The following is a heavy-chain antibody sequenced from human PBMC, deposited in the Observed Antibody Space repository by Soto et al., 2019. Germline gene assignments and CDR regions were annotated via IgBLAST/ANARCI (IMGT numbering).Heavy chain of an antibody. D-gene: IGHD3-22*01. CDR3: AITSLRPYYYDSSGENPNDY. CDR2: ISSSSSTI. J-gene: IGHJ4*02. Sequence: GGSLRLSCAASGFTFSSYSMNWVRQAPGKGLEWVSYISSSSSTIYYADSVKGRFTISRDNAKNSLYLQMNSLRAEDTAVYYCAITSLRPYYYDSSGENPNDYWGQGTLVTVSS. V-gene: IGHV3-48*01. CDR1: GFTFSSYS.